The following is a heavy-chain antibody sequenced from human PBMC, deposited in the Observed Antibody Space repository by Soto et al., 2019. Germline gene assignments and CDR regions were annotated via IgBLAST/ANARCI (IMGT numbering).Heavy chain of an antibody. CDR3: AKDGVLLWFGEFQGGRKFPH. Sequence: GGSLRLSCAASGFTFSSYAMSWVRQAPGKGLEWVSAISGSGGSTYYADSVKGRFTISRDNSKNTLYLQMNSLRAEDTAVYYCAKDGVLLWFGEFQGGRKFPHWGQGTLVTVSS. J-gene: IGHJ4*02. CDR1: GFTFSSYA. D-gene: IGHD3-10*01. V-gene: IGHV3-23*01. CDR2: ISGSGGST.